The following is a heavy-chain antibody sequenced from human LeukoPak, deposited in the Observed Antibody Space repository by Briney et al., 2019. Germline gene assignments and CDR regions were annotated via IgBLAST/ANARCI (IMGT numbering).Heavy chain of an antibody. CDR3: ARGFYSPHY. J-gene: IGHJ4*02. CDR2: IYYSGRT. CDR1: VGSISSDY. Sequence: SETLSLTCTVSVGSISSDYWSWIRQPPGKELEGIGHIYYSGRTYYNPSLRSRITILVDTSKNQFSLKLSSVTAADTAVCYCARGFYSPHYWGQGTLVSVSS. V-gene: IGHV4-59*01. D-gene: IGHD4-11*01.